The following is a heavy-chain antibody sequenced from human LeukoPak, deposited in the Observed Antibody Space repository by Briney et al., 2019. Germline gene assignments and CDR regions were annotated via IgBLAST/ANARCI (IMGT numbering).Heavy chain of an antibody. CDR3: ARLGRSSFFWREGNWFDP. Sequence: PSETLSLTCTVSGGSISSYYWSWIRQPPEKGLEWIGYIYYSGSTNYNPSLKSRVTISVDTSKNQFSLKLSSVTAADTAVYYCARLGRSSFFWREGNWFDPWGQGTLVTVSS. J-gene: IGHJ5*02. CDR1: GGSISSYY. V-gene: IGHV4-59*08. CDR2: IYYSGST. D-gene: IGHD6-6*01.